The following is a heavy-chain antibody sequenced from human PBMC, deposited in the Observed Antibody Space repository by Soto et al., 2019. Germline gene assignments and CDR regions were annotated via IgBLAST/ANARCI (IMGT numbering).Heavy chain of an antibody. CDR2: IYYRGST. J-gene: IGHJ6*02. CDR1: GGSISGYY. V-gene: IGHV4-59*01. CDR3: ARQQLLPFYYGMDV. Sequence: SETLSLTCTVSGGSISGYYWSWIRQSPGKGLEYIGYIYYRGSTNYNPSLKSRVTMSVDTSRNQFSLKVNSVTAADTAVYYCARQQLLPFYYGMDVWGQGTTVTVSS. D-gene: IGHD6-13*01.